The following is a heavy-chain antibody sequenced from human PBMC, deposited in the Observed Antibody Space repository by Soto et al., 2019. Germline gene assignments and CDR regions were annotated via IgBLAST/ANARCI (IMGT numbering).Heavy chain of an antibody. D-gene: IGHD2-15*01. J-gene: IGHJ4*02. V-gene: IGHV4-31*03. CDR2: RYYSEST. CDR1: GGSITTGGYY. Sequence: SETLSLTCTVSGGSITTGGYYWSWIRQLPGKGLEWIGHRYYSESTYYNPSLKSRVSISLDTSKNQFSLKPSFVTAADTAMYYCARTKCSGGSCYSWTLDYWGQGTPVTVSS. CDR3: ARTKCSGGSCYSWTLDY.